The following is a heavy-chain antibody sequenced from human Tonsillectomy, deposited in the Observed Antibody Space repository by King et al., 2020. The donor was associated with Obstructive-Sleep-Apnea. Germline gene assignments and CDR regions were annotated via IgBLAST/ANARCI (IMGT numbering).Heavy chain of an antibody. CDR1: GFTFSSYG. J-gene: IGHJ6*02. D-gene: IGHD3-9*01. CDR2: IRYDGSNK. Sequence: VQLVESGGGVVQPGRSLRLSCAASGFTFSSYGMHWVRQAPGKGLEWVAFIRYDGSNKYYADSVKGRLTISRDNSKNTLYLQMNSLRAEDTAVYYCAKDKKESYFTKGLSYYGMDVWGHGTTVTVSS. CDR3: AKDKKESYFTKGLSYYGMDV. V-gene: IGHV3-30*02.